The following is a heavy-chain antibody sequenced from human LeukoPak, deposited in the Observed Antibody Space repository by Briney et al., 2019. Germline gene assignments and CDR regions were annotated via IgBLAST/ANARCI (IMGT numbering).Heavy chain of an antibody. CDR2: ISGNGGYT. Sequence: GGSLRLSCAASGFTFSSYAMSWVRQAPGKGLGWVSGISGNGGYTYYADSVKGRFTISRDNSKNTLYLQMNSLRAEGTAVYYCAKAPYYSISWYFFDYWGQGTLVTVSS. J-gene: IGHJ4*02. CDR1: GFTFSSYA. CDR3: AKAPYYSISWYFFDY. V-gene: IGHV3-23*01. D-gene: IGHD6-13*01.